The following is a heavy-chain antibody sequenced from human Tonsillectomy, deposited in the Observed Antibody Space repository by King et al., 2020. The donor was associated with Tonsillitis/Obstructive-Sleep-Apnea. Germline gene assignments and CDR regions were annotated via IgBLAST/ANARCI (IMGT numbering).Heavy chain of an antibody. CDR2: ISSSSSYT. CDR1: RFTFSDYY. D-gene: IGHD4-17*01. V-gene: IGHV3-11*05. CDR3: ARDPRRVTTGPKDYYYYYMDV. Sequence: VKLVESGGGLVKPGGSLRLSCAASRFTFSDYYMSWIRQAPGKGLEWVSYISSSSSYTNYADSVKGRFTISRDNAKNSLYLQMNSLRAEDTAVYYCARDPRRVTTGPKDYYYYYMDVWGKGTTVTVSS. J-gene: IGHJ6*03.